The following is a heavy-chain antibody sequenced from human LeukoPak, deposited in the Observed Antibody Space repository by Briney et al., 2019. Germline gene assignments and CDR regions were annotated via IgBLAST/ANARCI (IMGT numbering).Heavy chain of an antibody. CDR3: ARLYCSSTTCYYHYHYYDMDV. CDR1: GGSFSGYY. Sequence: SETLSLTCAVYGGSFSGYYWRWIRQPPGKGLEWIGSIYYTGSTYYNPSLKSRVTISVDTSKNQFSLRLTSVTAADTAVYYCARLYCSSTTCYYHYHYYDMDVWGQGTTVTVSS. V-gene: IGHV4-34*01. D-gene: IGHD2-2*01. CDR2: IYYTGST. J-gene: IGHJ6*02.